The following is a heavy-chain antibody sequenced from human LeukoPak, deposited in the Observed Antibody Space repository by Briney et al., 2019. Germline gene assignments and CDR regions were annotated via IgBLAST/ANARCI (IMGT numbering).Heavy chain of an antibody. Sequence: MSSETLSLTCTVTGGSISSSSYYWGWIRQPPGKGLEWIGSIYYSGSTYYNPSLKSRVTISVDTSKNQFSLKLSSVTAADTAVYYCASAGRGYSYGYDYWGQGTLVTVSS. CDR2: IYYSGST. J-gene: IGHJ4*02. CDR1: GGSISSSSYY. CDR3: ASAGRGYSYGYDY. V-gene: IGHV4-39*07. D-gene: IGHD5-18*01.